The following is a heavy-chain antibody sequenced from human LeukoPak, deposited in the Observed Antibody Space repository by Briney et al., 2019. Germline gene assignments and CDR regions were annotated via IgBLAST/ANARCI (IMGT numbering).Heavy chain of an antibody. J-gene: IGHJ4*02. CDR2: ISGSGGST. CDR3: AKARSGSYLLFDY. Sequence: GGSLRLSCAASGFTFSSYAMSWVRQAPGKGLEWVSAISGSGGSTYYADSVKVRFTIPRDNSKNTLYLQMNSLRAEDTAVYYCAKARSGSYLLFDYWGQGTLVTVSS. CDR1: GFTFSSYA. D-gene: IGHD1-26*01. V-gene: IGHV3-23*01.